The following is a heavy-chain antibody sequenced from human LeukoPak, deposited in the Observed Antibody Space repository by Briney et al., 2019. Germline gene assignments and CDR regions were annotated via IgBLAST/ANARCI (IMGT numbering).Heavy chain of an antibody. CDR3: ARKSGDLDY. J-gene: IGHJ4*02. CDR1: GLTFSNYE. D-gene: IGHD3-10*01. CDR2: ISVSASPM. Sequence: GGSLRLSCAASGLTFSNYEMTWVRQAPGKGLEWVSYISVSASPMYYADSVKGRFTISRDNAKDSLYLQMHSLSAEDTAVYYCARKSGDLDYWGQGTLVTVSS. V-gene: IGHV3-48*03.